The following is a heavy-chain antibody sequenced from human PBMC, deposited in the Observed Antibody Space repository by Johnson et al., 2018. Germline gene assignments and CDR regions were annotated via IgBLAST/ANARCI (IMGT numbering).Heavy chain of an antibody. Sequence: VQLQESGGGLVQPGGSLRLSCAASGFTFSSYWMHWVRQVPGTGLVWVSRINSDGSSTSYADSVKGRFTISRDNAKNTLYLQMNSLRAEDTAVYYCARSPPLSKDAFDSWGQGTMVTVSS. V-gene: IGHV3-74*01. J-gene: IGHJ3*02. CDR3: ARSPPLSKDAFDS. CDR2: INSDGSST. D-gene: IGHD2-2*01. CDR1: GFTFSSYW.